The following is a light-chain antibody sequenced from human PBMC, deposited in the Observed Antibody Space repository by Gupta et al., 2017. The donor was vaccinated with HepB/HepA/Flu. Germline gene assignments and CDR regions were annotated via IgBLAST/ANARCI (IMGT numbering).Light chain of an antibody. J-gene: IGKJ3*01. CDR3: QQTDSFPLT. CDR2: TAS. CDR1: QSILRY. V-gene: IGKV1-39*01. Sequence: DIQMTPSPSSLSASVGDRVTITCRSSQSILRYLNWFQKKPGKAPNLLIYTASSLQSGVPSRFSGGGSGTDFTLNISRLQPEDFATYYCQQTDSFPLTFGQGTNVDVK.